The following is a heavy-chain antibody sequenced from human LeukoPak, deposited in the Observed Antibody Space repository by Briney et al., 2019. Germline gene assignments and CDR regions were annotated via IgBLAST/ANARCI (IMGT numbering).Heavy chain of an antibody. CDR2: IKQDGSEK. D-gene: IGHD1-1*01. Sequence: GGSLRLSCAASGFTFSRYWMSWVRQAPGKGREWVANIKQDGSEKYYVDSVKGQFTISRDNAKNSLYLQMTSLRAEDTAVYYCARRHDGAGAYWGQGTLVTVSS. CDR3: ARRHDGAGAY. V-gene: IGHV3-7*01. CDR1: GFTFSRYW. J-gene: IGHJ4*02.